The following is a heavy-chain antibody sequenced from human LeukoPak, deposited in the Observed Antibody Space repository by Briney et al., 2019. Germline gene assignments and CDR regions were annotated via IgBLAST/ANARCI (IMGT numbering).Heavy chain of an antibody. J-gene: IGHJ4*02. CDR3: ARGYDFWSAGEGY. D-gene: IGHD3-3*01. CDR1: GFTFSSYA. V-gene: IGHV3-7*04. Sequence: HPGGSLRLSCAASGFTFSSYAMSWVRQAPGKGLEWVANIKQDGSEKYYVDSVKGRFTISRDNAKNSLYLQMNSPRAEDTAVYYCARGYDFWSAGEGYWGQGTLVTVSS. CDR2: IKQDGSEK.